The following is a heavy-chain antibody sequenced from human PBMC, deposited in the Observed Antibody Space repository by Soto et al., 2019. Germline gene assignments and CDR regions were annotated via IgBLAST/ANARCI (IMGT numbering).Heavy chain of an antibody. V-gene: IGHV4-59*13. D-gene: IGHD2-15*01. J-gene: IGHJ4*02. CDR2: ISFSGRT. CDR1: DGSMNDYF. CDR3: ARRAAYYNRGGFWTEKGPFDN. Sequence: PSATLSLTCSVSDGSMNDYFWSWIRRAPGKGLEWIGDISFSGRTTNKPCLSHRVIISIERSGNQFSLNLASVTATDRSVYFCARRAAYYNRGGFWTEKGPFDNWGQGVLVTVSS.